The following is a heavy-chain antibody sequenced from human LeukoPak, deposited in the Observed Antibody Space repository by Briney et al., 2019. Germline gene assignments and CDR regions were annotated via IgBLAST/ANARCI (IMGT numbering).Heavy chain of an antibody. CDR3: AKGTTGHYHDRNGYWYYFDQ. Sequence: GGSLRLSCEGSGFTASGFGFSSFAMYWVRQAPGKGLEWVAVMSYDGSSEYYADSVKGRFTISRDNPKKTLFLQMNNLRADDTAVYYCAKGTTGHYHDRNGYWYYFDQWGQGSLVTVSS. CDR1: GFGFSSFA. J-gene: IGHJ4*02. D-gene: IGHD3-22*01. CDR2: MSYDGSSE. V-gene: IGHV3-30*18.